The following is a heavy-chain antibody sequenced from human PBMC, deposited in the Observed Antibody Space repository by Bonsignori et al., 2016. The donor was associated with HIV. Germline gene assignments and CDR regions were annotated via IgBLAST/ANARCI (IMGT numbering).Heavy chain of an antibody. V-gene: IGHV1-46*01. CDR2: INPSGGST. Sequence: WVRQAPGQGLEWMGIINPSGGSTSYAQKFQGRVTMTRDTSTSTVYMELSSLRSEDTAVYYCARPAVGYDSSGYFGYWGQGTLVTVSS. CDR3: ARPAVGYDSSGYFGY. J-gene: IGHJ4*02. D-gene: IGHD3-22*01.